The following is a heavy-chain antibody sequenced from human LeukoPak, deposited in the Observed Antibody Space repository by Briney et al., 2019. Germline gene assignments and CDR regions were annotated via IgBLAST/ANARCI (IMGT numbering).Heavy chain of an antibody. CDR1: GFTFSSYG. Sequence: GGSLRLSCAASGFTFSSYGMHWVRQAPGKGLECIAAISYDGSEKYYADSVKGRFTISRDNSRNTLYLQMNSLRAEDTAVYYCATLGPTEYFVYWGQGTLVTVSS. CDR3: ATLGPTEYFVY. V-gene: IGHV3-30*03. D-gene: IGHD4-11*01. CDR2: ISYDGSEK. J-gene: IGHJ4*02.